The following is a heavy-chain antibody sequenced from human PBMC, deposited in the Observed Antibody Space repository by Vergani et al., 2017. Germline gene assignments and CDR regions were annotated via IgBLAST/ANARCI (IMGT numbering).Heavy chain of an antibody. D-gene: IGHD4-11*01. V-gene: IGHV3-30*18. CDR3: AKDPSSPTXTSDYYYYYGMDV. Sequence: QVQLVESGGGVVQPGRSLRLSCAAFGFTFSSYGMHWVRQAPGKGLEWVAVISYDGSNKYYADSVKGRFTISRDNSKNTLYLQMNSLRAEDTAVYYCAKDPSSPTXTSDYYYYYGMDVWGQGTTVTVSS. CDR2: ISYDGSNK. CDR1: GFTFSSYG. J-gene: IGHJ6*02.